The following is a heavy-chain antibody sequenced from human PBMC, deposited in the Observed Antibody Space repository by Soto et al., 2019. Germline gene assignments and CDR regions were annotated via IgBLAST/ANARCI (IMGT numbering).Heavy chain of an antibody. J-gene: IGHJ6*02. Sequence: EVQLVESGGGLVQPGGSLRLSCAASGFTFSSYEMNWVRQAPGKGLEWVSYISSSGSTIYYADSVKGRFTISRDNAKNSRYLQMNSLRAEDTAVYYCAGGGLLLWFGESGMDVWGQGTTVTVSS. D-gene: IGHD3-10*01. CDR2: ISSSGSTI. CDR3: AGGGLLLWFGESGMDV. V-gene: IGHV3-48*03. CDR1: GFTFSSYE.